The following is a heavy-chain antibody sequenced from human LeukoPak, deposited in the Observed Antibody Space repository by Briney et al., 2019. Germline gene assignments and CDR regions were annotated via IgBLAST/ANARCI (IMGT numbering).Heavy chain of an antibody. D-gene: IGHD1-7*01. CDR3: ARWDIRGTAHQLDY. J-gene: IGHJ4*02. Sequence: PGGSLRLSCAASGFTLSGHWMTWVRQAPGKGLEWVANINQDGSAKYYVDSVKGRFTISRDNAKNSMYLQMNSLRAEDTAVYCCARWDIRGTAHQLDYWGQGTLVTVSS. CDR1: GFTLSGHW. CDR2: INQDGSAK. V-gene: IGHV3-7*01.